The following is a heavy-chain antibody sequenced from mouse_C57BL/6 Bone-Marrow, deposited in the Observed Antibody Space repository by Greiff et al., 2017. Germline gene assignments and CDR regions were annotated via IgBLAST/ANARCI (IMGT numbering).Heavy chain of an antibody. D-gene: IGHD1-1*01. CDR2: INPGSGGT. Sequence: LVESGAELVRPGTSVKVSCKASGYAFTDYLIEWVKQRPGQGLEWIGVINPGSGGTNYNAKFKGKETLTADKSSSTAYMQLSSLTSEDAAVYFCARGDYGSSDWYFDVWGTGTTVTVSS. CDR1: GYAFTDYL. V-gene: IGHV1-54*01. J-gene: IGHJ1*03. CDR3: ARGDYGSSDWYFDV.